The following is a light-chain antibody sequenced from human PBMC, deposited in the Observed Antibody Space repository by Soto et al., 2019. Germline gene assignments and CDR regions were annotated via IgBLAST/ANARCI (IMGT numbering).Light chain of an antibody. CDR2: GAS. Sequence: EIVLTQSPRTLSLSPGERATLSCRASQSLRSTSLPWYQQKPGQAPRLLISGASTRAADIPDRFSGSGSGTDFTLTIGRLEPEDLAVYYCQRYDSSPRTFGQVTKVDIK. CDR1: QSLRSTS. V-gene: IGKV3-20*01. CDR3: QRYDSSPRT. J-gene: IGKJ1*01.